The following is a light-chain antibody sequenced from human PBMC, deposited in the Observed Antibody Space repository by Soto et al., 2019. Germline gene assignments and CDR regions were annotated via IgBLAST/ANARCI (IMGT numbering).Light chain of an antibody. V-gene: IGKV1-5*03. Sequence: DIQMTQSPSTLSGSVGDRVTITCRASQTISSWLAWYQQKPGKAPKLLIYKASTLKSGVPSRFSGSGSGTEFTLTISSLQPEDFAVYYCQQYGSSITFGQGTRLEIK. CDR2: KAS. J-gene: IGKJ5*01. CDR1: QTISSW. CDR3: QQYGSSIT.